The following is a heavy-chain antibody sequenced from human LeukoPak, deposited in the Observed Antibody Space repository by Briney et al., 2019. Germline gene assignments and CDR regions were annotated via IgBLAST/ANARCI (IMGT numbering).Heavy chain of an antibody. D-gene: IGHD3-9*01. CDR3: ARGQRGYDILTGYSNSYYYYYMDV. J-gene: IGHJ6*03. V-gene: IGHV1-69*05. Sequence: ASVKVSCKASGYTFTSYGISWVRQAPGQGLEWMGGIIPIFGTANYAQKFLGRVTITTDESTSTAYMELSSLRSEDTAVYYCARGQRGYDILTGYSNSYYYYYMDVWGKGTTVTVSS. CDR2: IIPIFGTA. CDR1: GYTFTSYG.